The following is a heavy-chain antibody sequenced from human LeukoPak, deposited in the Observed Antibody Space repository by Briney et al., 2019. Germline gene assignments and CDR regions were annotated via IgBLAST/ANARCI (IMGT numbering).Heavy chain of an antibody. Sequence: ASVKVSCKVSGYTLTELPMHWVRQAPGKGLEWMGGFDPEDGETIYAQKFQGRVTMTEDTSTDTPYMELSSLTSDDTAVYYCATDLAMVRGVIGGDYWGQGTLVTVSS. CDR2: FDPEDGET. V-gene: IGHV1-24*01. J-gene: IGHJ4*02. D-gene: IGHD3-10*01. CDR1: GYTLTELP. CDR3: ATDLAMVRGVIGGDY.